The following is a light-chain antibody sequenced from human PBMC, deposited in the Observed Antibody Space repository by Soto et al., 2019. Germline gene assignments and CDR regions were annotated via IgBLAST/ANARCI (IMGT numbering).Light chain of an antibody. V-gene: IGLV1-51*02. Sequence: QSVLTQPPSVSAAPGQTVTISCSGSSSNIGNNYVSWYQQLPGTAPKLLIYENNKRPSGIPDRFSGSKSGTSATLGITGLQTGDEADYYCGPWDSSLSAGGVFGGGTQLTVL. CDR2: ENN. CDR1: SSNIGNNY. J-gene: IGLJ3*02. CDR3: GPWDSSLSAGGV.